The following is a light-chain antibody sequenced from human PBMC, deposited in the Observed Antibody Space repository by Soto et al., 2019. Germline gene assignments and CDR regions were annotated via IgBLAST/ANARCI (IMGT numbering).Light chain of an antibody. CDR1: SSDVGLYNL. CDR2: EVN. CDR3: CSYVGSSILM. V-gene: IGLV2-23*02. Sequence: QSALTQPASVSGSPGQSITISCTGTSSDVGLYNLVSWYQQLPGKAPKLIIYEVNERPSGISDRFSGSKSGNTASLTISGLQDEDEADYYCCSYVGSSILMFGGGTPLTVL. J-gene: IGLJ3*02.